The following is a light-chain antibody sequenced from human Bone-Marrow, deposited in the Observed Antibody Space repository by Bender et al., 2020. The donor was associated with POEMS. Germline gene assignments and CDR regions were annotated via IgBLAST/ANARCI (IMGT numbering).Light chain of an antibody. CDR2: EAT. J-gene: IGLJ3*02. Sequence: QSALTQPASVSGSPGQSITISCNKTNNDVANYNLVSWYQQHPGKAPKLMIYEATKRPSGVPDRFSGSKSGTSASLAISGLQSEDEADYYCAAWEDSLNGWVFGGGTKLTVL. V-gene: IGLV2-14*02. CDR3: AAWEDSLNGWV. CDR1: NNDVANYNL.